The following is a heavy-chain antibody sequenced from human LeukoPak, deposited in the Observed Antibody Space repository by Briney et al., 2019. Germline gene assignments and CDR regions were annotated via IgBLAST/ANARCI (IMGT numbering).Heavy chain of an antibody. CDR1: GFTFSSYA. D-gene: IGHD3-3*01. CDR3: ANFAYYDFWNWFDP. Sequence: PGGSLRLSCAASGFTFSSYAMSWVRQAPGKGLEWVSAISGSGGSTYYADSVKGRFTISRDNSKNTLYLQMNSLRAEDTAVYYCANFAYYDFWNWFDPWGREPWSPSPQ. J-gene: IGHJ5*02. CDR2: ISGSGGST. V-gene: IGHV3-23*01.